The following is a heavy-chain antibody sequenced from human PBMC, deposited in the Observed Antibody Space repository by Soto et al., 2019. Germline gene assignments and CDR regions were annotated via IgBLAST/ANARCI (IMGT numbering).Heavy chain of an antibody. V-gene: IGHV1-69*13. Sequence: PGASVKVSCKASGGTFSTYGVSWVRQAPGQGLEWMGGIIRIFGTAKYARKFQGRVTDTADESTSTAYMELSNLRSENTAVYYCARALGMSYFDSWGQGTLVTVSS. J-gene: IGHJ4*02. CDR3: ARALGMSYFDS. CDR1: GGTFSTYG. CDR2: IIRIFGTA.